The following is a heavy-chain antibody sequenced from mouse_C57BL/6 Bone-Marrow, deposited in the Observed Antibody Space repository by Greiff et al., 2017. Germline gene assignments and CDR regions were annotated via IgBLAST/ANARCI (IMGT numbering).Heavy chain of an antibody. CDR2: SNPGSGGT. CDR3: ARDGVKVFRPFAY. D-gene: IGHD1-3*01. V-gene: IGHV1-54*01. Sequence: VQLKESGAELVRPGTSVKVSCTASGYDITNNLIEWVKQRPGQGLEWIGVSNPGSGGTNYNEKFKGKATLTADKSSSTAYMQLSSLTSEDSAVYFCARDGVKVFRPFAYWCWGTLVLVTA. J-gene: IGHJ3*01. CDR1: GYDITNNL.